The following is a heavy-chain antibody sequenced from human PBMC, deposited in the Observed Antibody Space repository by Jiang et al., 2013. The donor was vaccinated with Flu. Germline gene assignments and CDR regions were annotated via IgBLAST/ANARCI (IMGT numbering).Heavy chain of an antibody. J-gene: IGHJ6*02. D-gene: IGHD5-24*01. CDR3: AKDRMAAIRSLNYFYYGVDV. V-gene: IGHV3-23*01. CDR1: GFTFDDYA. Sequence: RLACVASGFTFDDYAMAWVRQAPGKGLECVSIISDSGDATFYTDSVKGRFAISRDNAKNTLYLQMNSLRAEDAALYYCAKDRMAAIRSLNYFYYGVDVWGQGTTVTVSS. CDR2: ISDSGDAT.